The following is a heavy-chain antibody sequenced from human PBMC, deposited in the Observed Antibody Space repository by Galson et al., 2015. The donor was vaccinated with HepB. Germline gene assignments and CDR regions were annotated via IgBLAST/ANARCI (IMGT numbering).Heavy chain of an antibody. V-gene: IGHV6-1*01. CDR2: TYYRSKWYN. J-gene: IGHJ4*02. Sequence: CAISGDSVSSNSAAWNWIRQSPSRGLEWLGRTYYRSKWYNDYAVSAKSRITINPDTSKNQFSLKLSSVTAADTAVYYCARKGDDYGDYLDYWGQGTLVTVSS. D-gene: IGHD4-17*01. CDR1: GDSVSSNSAA. CDR3: ARKGDDYGDYLDY.